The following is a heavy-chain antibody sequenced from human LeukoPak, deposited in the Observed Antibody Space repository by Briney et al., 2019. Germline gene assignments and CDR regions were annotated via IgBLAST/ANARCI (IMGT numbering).Heavy chain of an antibody. J-gene: IGHJ5*02. CDR1: GGSISSSSYY. Sequence: SETLSLTCTVSGGSISSSSYYWGWIRQPPGKGLEWIGSIYHSGSTYYNPSLKSRVTISVDTSKNQFSLKLNSVTAAGSAMYYCARDSTYSSSSHNWFDPWGQGTLVSVSS. D-gene: IGHD6-6*01. CDR2: IYHSGST. CDR3: ARDSTYSSSSHNWFDP. V-gene: IGHV4-39*07.